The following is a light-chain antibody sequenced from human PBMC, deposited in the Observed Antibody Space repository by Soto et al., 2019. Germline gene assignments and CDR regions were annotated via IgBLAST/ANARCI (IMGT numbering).Light chain of an antibody. CDR3: QQYGSSPRYT. CDR1: QSVSSSY. V-gene: IGKV3-20*01. J-gene: IGKJ2*01. CDR2: GAS. Sequence: EVVMTQSPATLSLSPGERATLSCRASQSVSSSYLAWYQQKPGQAPRLLIYGASSRATGIPDRFSGSGSGTAFTLTISRLEPADVAVYYCQQYGSSPRYTFGQGTKLEIK.